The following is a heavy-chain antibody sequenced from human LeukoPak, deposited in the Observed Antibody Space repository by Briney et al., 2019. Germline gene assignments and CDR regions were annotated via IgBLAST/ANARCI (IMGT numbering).Heavy chain of an antibody. CDR1: GFTFSSYA. CDR3: ARGGIAAAGTTFDY. D-gene: IGHD6-13*01. CDR2: ISYDGSNK. Sequence: GGSLRLSCAASGFTFSSYAMHWVRQAPGKGLEWVAVISYDGSNKYYADSVKGRFTISRDNSKDTLYLQMNSLRAEDTAVYYCARGGIAAAGTTFDYWGQGTLDTVSS. V-gene: IGHV3-30*04. J-gene: IGHJ4*02.